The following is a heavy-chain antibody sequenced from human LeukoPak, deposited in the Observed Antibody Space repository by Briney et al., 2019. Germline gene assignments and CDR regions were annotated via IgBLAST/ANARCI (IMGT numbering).Heavy chain of an antibody. V-gene: IGHV4-30-2*01. CDR3: ARGGYGSGSYYPYFDY. CDR2: IYHSGST. Sequence: SETLSLTCAVSGGSISSGGYSWSWIRQPPGKGLEWIGYIYHSGSTYYNPSLKSRVTISVDRSKSQFSLKLSSVTAADTAVYYCARGGYGSGSYYPYFDYWGQGTLVTVSS. J-gene: IGHJ4*02. D-gene: IGHD3-10*01. CDR1: GGSISSGGYS.